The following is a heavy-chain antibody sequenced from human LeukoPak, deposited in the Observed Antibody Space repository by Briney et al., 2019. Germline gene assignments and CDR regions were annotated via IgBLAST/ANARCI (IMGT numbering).Heavy chain of an antibody. J-gene: IGHJ5*01. V-gene: IGHV3-74*01. CDR1: GLTFSTYW. D-gene: IGHD2-21*01. CDR3: ARDIPHNWLDS. CDR2: VEKNGKSV. Sequence: GVSLRLSCTASGLTFSTYWMHWVRQAPGKGLEWVARVEKNGKSVYADSVRGRFTISRDIATNMMYLQMNSLKADDTAVYYCARDIPHNWLDSWGQGTLVIVSS.